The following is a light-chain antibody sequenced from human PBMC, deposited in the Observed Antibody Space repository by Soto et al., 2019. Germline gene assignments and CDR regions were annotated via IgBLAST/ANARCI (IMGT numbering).Light chain of an antibody. CDR3: QQSYSTPWT. V-gene: IGKV1-39*01. CDR2: STS. J-gene: IGKJ2*01. CDR1: QNIDSY. Sequence: DIQMTQSPSSLSAYIGDRVTITCRASQNIDSYLNWYQQKPGKAPKLLIYSTSSLQSGVPSRFSGSGSGTEVTLTISTLQPDDFATYFCQQSYSTPWTFGQGTKLEI.